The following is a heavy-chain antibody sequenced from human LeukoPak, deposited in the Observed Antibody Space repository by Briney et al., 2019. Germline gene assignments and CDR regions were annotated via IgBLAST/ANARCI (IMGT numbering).Heavy chain of an antibody. CDR3: AELGITMIGGV. D-gene: IGHD3-10*02. Sequence: RGCLRLSCAASGFTFSSYVMNWVRQAPGKGLEWVSYISSSGSTIYYADSVKGRFTIPRDNAKNSLYLQMDSLRAEDTAVYYCAELGITMIGGVCGKGTTVTISS. CDR1: GFTFSSYV. J-gene: IGHJ6*04. V-gene: IGHV3-48*03. CDR2: ISSSGSTI.